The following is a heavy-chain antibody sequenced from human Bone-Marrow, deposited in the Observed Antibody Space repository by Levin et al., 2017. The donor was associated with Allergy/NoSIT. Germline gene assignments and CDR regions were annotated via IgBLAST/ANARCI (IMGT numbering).Heavy chain of an antibody. Sequence: GESLKISCKGSGYNFPNSWIGWVRQMPGKGLEWMGMIYGGDSDARYSPSFRGQVTISVDKSISAAYLQWDSLKASDTATYYCARQAVAGPIDYWGQGTLVTVSS. CDR3: ARQAVAGPIDY. CDR2: IYGGDSDA. CDR1: GYNFPNSW. V-gene: IGHV5-51*01. J-gene: IGHJ4*02. D-gene: IGHD6-19*01.